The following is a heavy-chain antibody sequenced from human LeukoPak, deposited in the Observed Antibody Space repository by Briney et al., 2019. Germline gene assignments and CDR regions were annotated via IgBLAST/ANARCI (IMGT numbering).Heavy chain of an antibody. J-gene: IGHJ4*02. V-gene: IGHV3-64D*06. Sequence: GGSLRLSCSASGFTFSSYAMHWVRQAPGKGLEYVSSISSNGGSTYYADSVKGRFTISRDNSKNTLFLQMSSLRTEDTAVYYCASPYSGYDYNFDNWGQGTLVTVSS. D-gene: IGHD5-12*01. CDR1: GFTFSSYA. CDR2: ISSNGGST. CDR3: ASPYSGYDYNFDN.